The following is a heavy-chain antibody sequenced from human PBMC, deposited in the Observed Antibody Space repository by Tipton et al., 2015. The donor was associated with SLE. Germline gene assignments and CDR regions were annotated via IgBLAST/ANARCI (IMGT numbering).Heavy chain of an antibody. CDR1: GYSISSGYF. V-gene: IGHV4-38-2*02. CDR3: ARDEATIGAFDI. D-gene: IGHD5-12*01. CDR2: IYHSGST. Sequence: TLSLTCAVSGYSISSGYFWGWIRRPPGKGLEWIGSIYHSGSTYYNPSLKSRVTISVDTSKNQFSLKLSSVTAADTAMYYCARDEATIGAFDIWGQGTMVTVSS. J-gene: IGHJ3*02.